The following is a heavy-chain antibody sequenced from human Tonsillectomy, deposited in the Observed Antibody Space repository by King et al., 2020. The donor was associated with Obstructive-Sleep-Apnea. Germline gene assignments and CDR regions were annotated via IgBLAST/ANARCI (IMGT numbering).Heavy chain of an antibody. CDR2: IYSGGST. V-gene: IGHV3-66*01. CDR3: ARAEGSYHSDTYWFDS. Sequence: GQLVQSGGGLVQPGGSLRLSCAASGFTVSSNYMSWVRQAPGKGLEWVSVIYSGGSTYYADSVKGRFTISRDISKNTLYLQMNSLRAEDTAVYYCARAEGSYHSDTYWFDSWCQGTLVTVSS. D-gene: IGHD2-21*02. J-gene: IGHJ5*01. CDR1: GFTVSSNY.